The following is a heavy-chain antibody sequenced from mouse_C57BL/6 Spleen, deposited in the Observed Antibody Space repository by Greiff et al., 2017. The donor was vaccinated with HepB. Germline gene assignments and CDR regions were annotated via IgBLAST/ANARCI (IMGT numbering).Heavy chain of an antibody. CDR2: IYPRSGNT. CDR3: ARSGGNDFDY. J-gene: IGHJ2*01. D-gene: IGHD2-1*01. CDR1: GYTFTSYG. V-gene: IGHV1-81*01. Sequence: VKLMESGAELARPGASVKLSCKASGYTFTSYGISWVKQRTGQGLEWIGEIYPRSGNTYYNEKFKGKATLTADKSSSTAYMELRSLTSEDSAVYFCARSGGNDFDYWGQGTTLTVSS.